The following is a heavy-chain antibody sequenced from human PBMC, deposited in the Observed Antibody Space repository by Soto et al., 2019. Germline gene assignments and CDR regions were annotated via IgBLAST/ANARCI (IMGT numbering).Heavy chain of an antibody. J-gene: IGHJ5*01. CDR1: GDSINSDKYY. Sequence: LSLTCSVSGDSINSDKYYWGWIRQPPGKGLEWIGSIYFRGNTYYNPSLQTRVTISLDTSKSQFSLKLNSVTAADTAVYYCATRPLSHESSGCSSTSCREGWFDSWGKGTLVTVSS. CDR3: ATRPLSHESSGCSSTSCREGWFDS. D-gene: IGHD2-2*01. CDR2: IYFRGNT. V-gene: IGHV4-39*01.